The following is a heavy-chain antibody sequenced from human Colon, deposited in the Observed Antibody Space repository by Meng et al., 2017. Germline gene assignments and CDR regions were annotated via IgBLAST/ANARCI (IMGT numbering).Heavy chain of an antibody. CDR1: GFSFSTYS. D-gene: IGHD1-26*01. V-gene: IGHV3-21*01. CDR3: ARVRWESTAEYFEY. CDR2: ISTSGTHI. J-gene: IGHJ1*01. Sequence: GGSLRLSCGASGFSFSTYSMNWVRQAPGKGLEWLSSISTSGTHIYYADSVKGRFTISRDNAKNSVYLQMNSLRAEDTAVYYCARVRWESTAEYFEYWGQGTLVTVSS.